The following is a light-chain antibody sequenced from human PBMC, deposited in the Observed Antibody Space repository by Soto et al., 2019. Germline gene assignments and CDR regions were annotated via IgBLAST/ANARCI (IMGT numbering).Light chain of an antibody. CDR3: LHYYNYPQT. CDR1: QDIRDD. J-gene: IGKJ1*01. Sequence: IQMTQSPSSLSASVGDRVTMTCRASQDIRDDLSWYQQRPGRAPKLLLFAASHLEGGVPSRFSGSYSGRDFTLTISGLQPDDFATYYCLHYYNYPQTFGQGTKVDIK. V-gene: IGKV1-6*01. CDR2: AAS.